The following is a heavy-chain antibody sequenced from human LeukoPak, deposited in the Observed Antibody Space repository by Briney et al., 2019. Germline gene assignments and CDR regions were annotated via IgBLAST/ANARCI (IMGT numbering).Heavy chain of an antibody. D-gene: IGHD2-21*02. Sequence: GGSLRLSCAGSGYSFSDYEMNWVRQAPGRGLEWVAYIWSSGTVTHYADSVKDRLTISRDNGKNSLYLQMNSLRAEDTAVYYCATERSFCEGGCSDYWGQGTLVTVSS. J-gene: IGHJ4*02. CDR3: ATERSFCEGGCSDY. CDR2: IWSSGTVT. CDR1: GYSFSDYE. V-gene: IGHV3-48*03.